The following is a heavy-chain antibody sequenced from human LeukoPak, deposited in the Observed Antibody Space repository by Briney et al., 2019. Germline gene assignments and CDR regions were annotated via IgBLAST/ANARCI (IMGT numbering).Heavy chain of an antibody. J-gene: IGHJ5*01. CDR1: GYRFSSYW. V-gene: IGHV5-10-1*01. Sequence: GESLRISCQGSGYRFSSYWITWVRQLPGKGLEWMGRIDPTDSQSHYGPSFQGHVTMSVDRSTTTAYLQWRSVESSDTAMYYLAKLFMEPETVAAGAFDSWGKGTLVTVSS. CDR2: IDPTDSQS. CDR3: AKLFMEPETVAAGAFDS. D-gene: IGHD2/OR15-2a*01.